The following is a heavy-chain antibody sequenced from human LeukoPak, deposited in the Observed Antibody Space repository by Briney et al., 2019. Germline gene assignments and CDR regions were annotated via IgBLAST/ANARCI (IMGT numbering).Heavy chain of an antibody. V-gene: IGHV1-18*01. CDR1: GYAFSSFG. Sequence: ASVKISCKASGYAFSSFGLSWVRQAPGQGLEWMGRISAFNGDTKYAQKFQGRVTMTTDTSTSTAYMDLRSLRSDDTAVYYCARLIHYDFWSGFYKGMDVWGQGTTVTVSS. CDR3: ARLIHYDFWSGFYKGMDV. CDR2: ISAFNGDT. D-gene: IGHD3-3*01. J-gene: IGHJ6*02.